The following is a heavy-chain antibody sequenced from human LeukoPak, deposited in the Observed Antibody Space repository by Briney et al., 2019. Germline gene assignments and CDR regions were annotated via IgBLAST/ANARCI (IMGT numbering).Heavy chain of an antibody. CDR2: ISSSSSTI. Sequence: GGSLRLSCAASGFTFSSYSMNWVRQAPGEGLEWVSYISSSSSTIYYADSVKGRFTISRDNAENSLYLQMNSLRAEDTAVYYCARDSLRVWFGETYGMDVWGQGTTVTVSS. CDR3: ARDSLRVWFGETYGMDV. D-gene: IGHD3-10*01. CDR1: GFTFSSYS. J-gene: IGHJ6*02. V-gene: IGHV3-48*01.